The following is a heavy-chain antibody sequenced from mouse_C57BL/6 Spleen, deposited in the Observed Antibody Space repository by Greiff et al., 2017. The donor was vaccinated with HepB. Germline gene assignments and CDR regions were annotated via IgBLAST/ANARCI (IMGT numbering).Heavy chain of an antibody. CDR2: IYPGDGDT. J-gene: IGHJ2*01. CDR3: AREGLYYFDY. Sequence: LQESGPELVKPGASVKISCKASGYAFSSSWMNWVKQRPGKGLEWIGRIYPGDGDTNYNGKFKGKATLTADKSSSTAYMQLSSLTSEDSAVYFCAREGLYYFDYWGQGTTLTVSS. CDR1: GYAFSSSW. V-gene: IGHV1-82*01. D-gene: IGHD3-1*01.